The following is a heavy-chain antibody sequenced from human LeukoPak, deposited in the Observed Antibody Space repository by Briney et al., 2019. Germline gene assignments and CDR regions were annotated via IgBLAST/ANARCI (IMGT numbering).Heavy chain of an antibody. CDR3: ARTYSSGFSSDY. V-gene: IGHV1-69*13. CDR1: GGTFSSYA. D-gene: IGHD6-19*01. J-gene: IGHJ4*02. CDR2: IIPIFGTA. Sequence: SVKVSCKASGGTFSSYAISWVRQAPGQGLEWMGGIIPIFGTANYAQKFQGRVTITADESTSTAYMELSSLRSEDTAVYYCARTYSSGFSSDYWGQGTLSPSPQ.